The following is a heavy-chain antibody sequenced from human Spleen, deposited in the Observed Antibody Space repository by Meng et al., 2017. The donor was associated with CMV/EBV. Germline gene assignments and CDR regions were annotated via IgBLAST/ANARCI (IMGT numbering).Heavy chain of an antibody. J-gene: IGHJ3*02. CDR2: IYYSGNT. Sequence: GSLRLSCTVSGGSINDTNYYWGWIRQPPGKGLEWIGSIYYSGNTYYNPSLKSRVAISVDTSKNQFSLKLSSVTAADTAIFYCARDILERNAFDMWGQGTTVTVSS. D-gene: IGHD1-1*01. CDR1: GGSINDTNYY. CDR3: ARDILERNAFDM. V-gene: IGHV4-39*07.